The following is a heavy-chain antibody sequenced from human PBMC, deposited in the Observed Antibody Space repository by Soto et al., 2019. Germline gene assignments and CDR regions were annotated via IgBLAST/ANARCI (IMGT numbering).Heavy chain of an antibody. CDR3: ARDIGDHTSRWTDAFDI. V-gene: IGHV3-33*01. J-gene: IGHJ3*02. CDR2: IWYDGSNK. D-gene: IGHD6-13*01. CDR1: GFTFSSYG. Sequence: GGSLRLSCAASGFTFSSYGMHWVRQAPGKGLEWVAVIWYDGSNKYFADSVKGRFTISKDNSKNTLFLQMNSLRAEDTAVYYCARDIGDHTSRWTDAFDIWGQGKMVTVSS.